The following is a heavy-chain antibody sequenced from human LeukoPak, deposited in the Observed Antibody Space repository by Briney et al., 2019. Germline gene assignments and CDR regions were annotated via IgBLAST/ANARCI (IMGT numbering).Heavy chain of an antibody. CDR3: ARKRLADLGDDTSFGGTPFDS. D-gene: IGHD3-16*01. Sequence: GGSLRLSCVASGFTFKSYHMNWVRQAPEKGLEWLSGITSGASVIYYADSVKGRFTISRDDAKNSVFLQMSVLTVDDTAVYYCARKRLADLGDDTSFGGTPFDSWGQGTLVIVSS. J-gene: IGHJ4*02. CDR1: GFTFKSYH. CDR2: ITSGASVI. V-gene: IGHV3-48*03.